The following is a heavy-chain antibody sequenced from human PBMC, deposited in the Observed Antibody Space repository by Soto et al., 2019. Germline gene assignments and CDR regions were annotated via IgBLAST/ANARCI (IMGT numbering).Heavy chain of an antibody. V-gene: IGHV1-18*01. J-gene: IGHJ6*02. D-gene: IGHD2-2*01. Sequence: ASVKVSCKASGFTFTNSAMQWVRQARGQSLEWMGWISVYNGNTNYAQKLQERVTMTTDTSTSTAYMELRSLRSDDTAVYYCASGCSSTSCLGYYGMDVWGQGTTVTVSS. CDR3: ASGCSSTSCLGYYGMDV. CDR1: GFTFTNSA. CDR2: ISVYNGNT.